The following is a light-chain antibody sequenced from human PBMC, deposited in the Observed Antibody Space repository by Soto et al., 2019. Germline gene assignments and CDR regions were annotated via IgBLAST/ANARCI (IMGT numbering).Light chain of an antibody. CDR1: SSDVGSYNL. CDR2: EVS. CDR3: CSYAGGGTVV. J-gene: IGLJ2*01. V-gene: IGLV2-23*02. Sequence: QSALTQPASVSGSPGQSITISCTGTSSDVGSYNLVSWYQHHPGKAPKLMIYEVSERPSGVSNRVSGSRSGNTASLTISGLQAEDEADYYCCSYAGGGTVVFGGGTKLTVL.